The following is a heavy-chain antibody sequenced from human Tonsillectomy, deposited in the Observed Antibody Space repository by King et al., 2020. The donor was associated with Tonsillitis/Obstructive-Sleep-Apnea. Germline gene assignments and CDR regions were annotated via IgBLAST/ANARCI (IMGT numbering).Heavy chain of an antibody. J-gene: IGHJ4*02. CDR1: GYTFANYA. CDR3: ARVLGELSFYDY. CDR2: INAGNGNT. D-gene: IGHD3-16*02. V-gene: IGHV1-3*01. Sequence: QLVQSGAEVKKPGVSVKVSCKASGYTFANYAVHWVRQAPGQRLEWMGWINAGNGNTNYSQNFQGRVTVTRDTSATTAYMELSSLRSEDTAVYYCARVLGELSFYDYWGQGTLVTVSS.